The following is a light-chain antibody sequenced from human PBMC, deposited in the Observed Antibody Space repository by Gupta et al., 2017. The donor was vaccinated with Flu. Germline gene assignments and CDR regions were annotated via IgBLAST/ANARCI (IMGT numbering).Light chain of an antibody. CDR2: DAS. V-gene: IGKV1-33*01. J-gene: IGKJ3*01. CDR1: QDISNY. CDR3: QQYDNLPPFT. Sequence: DIQMSLSPSSLSASVGDRVTITCQASQDISNYLKWYQQKPGKAPKLLIYDASNLETGVPSRFSGSGSGTDFTFTISSLQPEDIATYYCQQYDNLPPFTFGPGTKVDIK.